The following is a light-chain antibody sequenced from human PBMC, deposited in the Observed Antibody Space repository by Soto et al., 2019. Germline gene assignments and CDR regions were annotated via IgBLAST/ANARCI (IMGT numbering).Light chain of an antibody. CDR3: QKYGFSTGWT. J-gene: IGKJ1*01. CDR2: GAS. Sequence: EIVLTQSPGTLSLSPGERATLSCRASQSVSSSFLAWYQQKPGQSPRLLIYGASSRATGIPDRFSGNGSRTDFTLTISRLEPEDFAVYYCQKYGFSTGWTFGQGTKVEIK. CDR1: QSVSSSF. V-gene: IGKV3-20*01.